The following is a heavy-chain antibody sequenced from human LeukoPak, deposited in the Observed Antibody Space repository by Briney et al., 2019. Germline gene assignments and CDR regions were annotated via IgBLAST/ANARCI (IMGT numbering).Heavy chain of an antibody. J-gene: IGHJ4*02. CDR3: AWVSGVYNHALSY. CDR1: GFPFIDAW. D-gene: IGHD5/OR15-5a*01. CDR2: IKSKRGGGTV. Sequence: PGGSLRLSCATSGFPFIDAWMTWVRQAPGKGLECVGRIKSKRGGGTVDYAAPVKGRFTISRDDSKNTIYLQMNSLKTEDTAVYYCAWVSGVYNHALSYWGQGTLVTVSS. V-gene: IGHV3-15*01.